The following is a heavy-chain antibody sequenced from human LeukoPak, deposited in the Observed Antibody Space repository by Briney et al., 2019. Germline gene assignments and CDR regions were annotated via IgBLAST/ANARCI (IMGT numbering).Heavy chain of an antibody. J-gene: IGHJ4*02. CDR3: AKGRNDYGDAALNY. Sequence: PGGSLRLSCAASRFTFSTYAVTWVRQAQGKGLVGVFSISGGGANTYHEDSVKGRITIDRDNSKTTMYLQMNSLQAEDTAGYYCAKGRNDYGDAALNYWGQGTLVTVSS. CDR1: RFTFSTYA. CDR2: ISGGGANT. D-gene: IGHD4-17*01. V-gene: IGHV3-23*01.